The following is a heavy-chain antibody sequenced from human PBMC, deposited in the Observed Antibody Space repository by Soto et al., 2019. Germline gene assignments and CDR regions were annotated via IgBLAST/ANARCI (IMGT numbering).Heavy chain of an antibody. CDR3: ARDRSSSSEGGYYYYYGMDV. Sequence: LSLTCTVSGGSISSGGYYWSWIRQHPGKGLEWIGYIYYSGSTYYNPSLKSRVTISVDTSKNQFSLKLSSVTAADTAVYYCARDRSSSSEGGYYYYYGMDVWGQGTTVTVSS. J-gene: IGHJ6*02. CDR2: IYYSGST. D-gene: IGHD6-6*01. V-gene: IGHV4-31*03. CDR1: GGSISSGGYY.